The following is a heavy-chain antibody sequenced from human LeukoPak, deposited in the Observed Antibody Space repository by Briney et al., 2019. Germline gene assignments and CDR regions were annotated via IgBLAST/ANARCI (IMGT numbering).Heavy chain of an antibody. J-gene: IGHJ4*02. V-gene: IGHV7-4-1*02. CDR2: IDTTTGNP. CDR1: GYPFVAHF. Sequence: ASVKVSCKASGYPFVAHFLNWVRQAPGQGLEWMGNIDTTTGNPRYAQDFTGRFVFSLDTSVSTAYLQITSLKADDTAAYYCVRGTPTPGMDYWGQGTQVTVSS. D-gene: IGHD3-10*01. CDR3: VRGTPTPGMDY.